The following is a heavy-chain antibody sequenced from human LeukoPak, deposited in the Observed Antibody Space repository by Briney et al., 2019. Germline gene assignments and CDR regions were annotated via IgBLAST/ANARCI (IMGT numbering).Heavy chain of an antibody. CDR1: GFTFSSYA. CDR2: ISYDGSNK. J-gene: IGHJ4*02. Sequence: GGSLRLSCAASGFTFSSYAMQWVRQAPGKGLEWVAVISYDGSNKYYADSVEGRFTISRDNSKNTLYLQMNSLRAEDTAVYYCARSYSWLAPFDYWGQGTLVTVSS. CDR3: ARSYSWLAPFDY. D-gene: IGHD6-19*01. V-gene: IGHV3-30*04.